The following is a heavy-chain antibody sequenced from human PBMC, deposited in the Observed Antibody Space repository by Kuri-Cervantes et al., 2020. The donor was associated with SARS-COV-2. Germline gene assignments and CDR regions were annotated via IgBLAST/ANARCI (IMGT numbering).Heavy chain of an antibody. D-gene: IGHD2-2*01. CDR1: GGSISSYY. Sequence: GSLRLSCTVSGGSISSYYWSGIRQPAGKGLEWIGRIYTSGSTNYNPSLKSRITISVDTSKNQFSLKLNSVTAADTSVYFCARRTNVGVVPVFDPWGQGTLVTVSS. J-gene: IGHJ5*02. V-gene: IGHV4-4*07. CDR2: IYTSGST. CDR3: ARRTNVGVVPVFDP.